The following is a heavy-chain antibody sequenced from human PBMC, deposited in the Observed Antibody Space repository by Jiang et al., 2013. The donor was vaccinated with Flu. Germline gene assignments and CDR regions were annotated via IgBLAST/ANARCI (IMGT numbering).Heavy chain of an antibody. CDR2: IYPGDSDT. D-gene: IGHD3-10*01. CDR1: GFTFTTYW. Sequence: GAEVKKPGESLKVSCKGSGFTFTTYWIGWVRQMPGKGLEWMGIIYPGDSDTRYSPSFQGQVTISADKSISTAYLQWSSLKASDTAMYYCARAGGMIRGDGANWFDPWGQGTLVTVSS. J-gene: IGHJ5*02. CDR3: ARAGGMIRGDGANWFDP. V-gene: IGHV5-51*01.